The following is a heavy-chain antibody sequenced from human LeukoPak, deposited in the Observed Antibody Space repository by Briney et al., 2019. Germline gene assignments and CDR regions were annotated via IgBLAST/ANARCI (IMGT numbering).Heavy chain of an antibody. CDR3: AVGAQYSYGYYPDY. Sequence: PGGSLRLSCAAFGFTFSSYWMHWVRQAPGKGLVCVACINSDGSSTTYADSVKGRFTISRDNAKNTLFLQMNSLRAEDTAVYYYAVGAQYSYGYYPDYWGQGTLVTVSS. J-gene: IGHJ4*02. CDR1: GFTFSSYW. V-gene: IGHV3-74*01. D-gene: IGHD5-18*01. CDR2: INSDGSST.